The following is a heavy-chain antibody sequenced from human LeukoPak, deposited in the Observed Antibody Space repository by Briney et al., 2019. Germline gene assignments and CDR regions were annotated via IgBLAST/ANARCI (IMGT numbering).Heavy chain of an antibody. J-gene: IGHJ5*02. Sequence: SETLSLTCTVSGGSISSGSYYWSWIRQPAGKGLEWIGRIYTSGSTNYNPSLKSRVTISVDTSKNQFSLKLSSVTAADTAVYYCARTVTSYYEVPSNDNWFDPWGQGTLVTVSS. CDR1: GGSISSGSYY. V-gene: IGHV4-61*02. CDR3: ARTVTSYYEVPSNDNWFDP. D-gene: IGHD1-26*01. CDR2: IYTSGST.